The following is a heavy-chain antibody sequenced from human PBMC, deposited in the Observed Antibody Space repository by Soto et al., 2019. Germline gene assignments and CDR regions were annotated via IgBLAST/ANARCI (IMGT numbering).Heavy chain of an antibody. V-gene: IGHV1-2*02. D-gene: IGHD3-22*01. J-gene: IGHJ6*02. CDR1: GYSLRGNY. CDR2: INHNGGGT. Sequence: ASVHVSCKASGYSLRGNYIHWVRQTPGQGLGWMGWINHNGGGTVYAQTFHGRVTMTREKFLTTGYMELNRLIYDDSAVYYCARDLIVDGPDNYAMDVWGQGTTVTVSS. CDR3: ARDLIVDGPDNYAMDV.